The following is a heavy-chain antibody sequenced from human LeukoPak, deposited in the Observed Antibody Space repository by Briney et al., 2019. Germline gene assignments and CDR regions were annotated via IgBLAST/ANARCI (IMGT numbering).Heavy chain of an antibody. Sequence: GGSLRLSCAASGFTFSISNMNWVRQTPGKGLAWVSSISRSGTYIYYADSVKGRFTISRDDAKNALYLQVNSLRAEDTAIYYCASGSMATMSLNYWGQGTLVTVSS. V-gene: IGHV3-21*01. CDR2: ISRSGTYI. D-gene: IGHD5-24*01. CDR3: ASGSMATMSLNY. J-gene: IGHJ4*02. CDR1: GFTFSISN.